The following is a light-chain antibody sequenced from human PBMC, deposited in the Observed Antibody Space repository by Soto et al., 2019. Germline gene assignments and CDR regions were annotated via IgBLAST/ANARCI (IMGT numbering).Light chain of an antibody. CDR2: GAS. V-gene: IGKV1-39*01. Sequence: DIHVTQSPSSLPASLGDRVTITCRASENIKNYLTWYQQKPGKAPKLLIYGASTLKTGVPSRFSGSGSGTDFTFTIGGLQPDDFATYCCAQIYTAQWTFGQGTRVDLK. J-gene: IGKJ1*01. CDR3: AQIYTAQWT. CDR1: ENIKNY.